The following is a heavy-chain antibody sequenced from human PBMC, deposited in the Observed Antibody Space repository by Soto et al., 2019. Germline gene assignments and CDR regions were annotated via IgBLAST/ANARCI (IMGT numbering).Heavy chain of an antibody. V-gene: IGHV4-39*01. CDR2: IYYSGST. Sequence: QLQLQESGPGLVKPSETLSLTCTVSGGSISSSSYYWGWIRQPPGKGLEWIGSIYYSGSTYYNPSLKSRVTISVDTSKNQFSLKLSSVTAADTAVYYCARSSPADSSGYYLRWYFDLWGRGTLVTVSS. D-gene: IGHD3-22*01. J-gene: IGHJ2*01. CDR1: GGSISSSSYY. CDR3: ARSSPADSSGYYLRWYFDL.